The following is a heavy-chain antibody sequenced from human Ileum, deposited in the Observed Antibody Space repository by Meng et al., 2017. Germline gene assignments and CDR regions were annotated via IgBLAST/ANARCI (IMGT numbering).Heavy chain of an antibody. CDR2: IIPIFGTA. CDR3: ASANVDIVATIELTYYYYGMDV. Sequence: SVKVSCKASGGTFSSYAISWVRQAPGQGLEWMGGIIPIFGTANYAQKFQGRVTITADKSTSTAYMELSSLRSEDTAVYYCASANVDIVATIELTYYYYGMDVWGQGTTVTASS. V-gene: IGHV1-69*06. J-gene: IGHJ6*02. D-gene: IGHD5-12*01. CDR1: GGTFSSYA.